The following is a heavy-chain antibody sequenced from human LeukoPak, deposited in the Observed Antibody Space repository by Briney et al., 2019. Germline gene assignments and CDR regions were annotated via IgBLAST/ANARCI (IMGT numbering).Heavy chain of an antibody. J-gene: IGHJ5*02. CDR1: GYTFTIYD. V-gene: IGHV1-8*01. CDR2: MNPNSGNT. Sequence: ASVKVSCKASGYTFTIYDINWVRQATGQGLEWMGWMNPNSGNTGYAQKFQGRVTMTRNTSISTAYMELSSLRSEDTAVYYCARGSEGWYGGDVNWFDPWGQGTLVTVSS. CDR3: ARGSEGWYGGDVNWFDP. D-gene: IGHD6-19*01.